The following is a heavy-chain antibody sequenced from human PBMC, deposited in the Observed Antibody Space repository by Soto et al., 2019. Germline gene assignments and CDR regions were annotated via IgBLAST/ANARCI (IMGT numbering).Heavy chain of an antibody. D-gene: IGHD1-7*01. CDR1: GGSINSHY. CDR3: ASRDPGTSVDY. V-gene: IGHV4-59*11. Sequence: SETLSLTCTVSGGSINSHYWSWIRQPPGKRLEWLGYIYSSGFTTYNPSLKGRLTISVDTSKNQSSLRLSSVTSADTAVYYCASRDPGTSVDYWGQGTLVTVSS. J-gene: IGHJ4*02. CDR2: IYSSGFT.